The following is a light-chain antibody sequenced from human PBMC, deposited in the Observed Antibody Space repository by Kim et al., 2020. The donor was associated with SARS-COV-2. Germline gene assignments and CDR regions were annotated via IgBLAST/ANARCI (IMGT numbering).Light chain of an antibody. Sequence: PEERATLSCRTSQRITRNLAWYQQKPGQAPRLLIYGASTMATGIPARFSGSGSGTEFTLTISSLQSEDFAVYYCQQFHNWPPLTFGGGTKVEIK. J-gene: IGKJ4*01. CDR1: QRITRN. V-gene: IGKV3-15*01. CDR3: QQFHNWPPLT. CDR2: GAS.